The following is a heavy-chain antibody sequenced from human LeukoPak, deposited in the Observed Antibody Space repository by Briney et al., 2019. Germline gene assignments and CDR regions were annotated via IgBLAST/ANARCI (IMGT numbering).Heavy chain of an antibody. CDR2: IDPSDSYT. J-gene: IGHJ4*02. V-gene: IGHV5-10-1*01. Sequence: GESLRISCKGSGYSFTSYWISWVRQMPGKGLEWMGRIDPSDSYTNYSPSFQGHVTISADKSISTAYLQWSSLQASDTAMYYCASTVGGVYERIDYWGQGTLVTVSS. CDR1: GYSFTSYW. CDR3: ASTVGGVYERIDY. D-gene: IGHD1-26*01.